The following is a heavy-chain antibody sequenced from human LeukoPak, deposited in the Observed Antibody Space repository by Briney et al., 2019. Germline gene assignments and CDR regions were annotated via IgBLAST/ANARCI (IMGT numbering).Heavy chain of an antibody. CDR1: GYTFTSYG. CDR3: ARDPPQALYGSYDY. CDR2: INPNSGGT. J-gene: IGHJ4*02. D-gene: IGHD3-10*01. V-gene: IGHV1-2*06. Sequence: GASVKVSCKASGYTFTSYGISWVRQAPGQGLEWMGRINPNSGGTNYAQKFQGRVTMTRDTSISTAYMELSRLRSDDTAVYYCARDPPQALYGSYDYWGQGTLVTVSS.